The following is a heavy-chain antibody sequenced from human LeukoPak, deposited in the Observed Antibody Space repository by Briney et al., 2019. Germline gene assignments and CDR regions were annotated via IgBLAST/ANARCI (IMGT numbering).Heavy chain of an antibody. J-gene: IGHJ5*02. CDR2: IYASGST. Sequence: PSETLSLTCTVSGGSITSYYWGWIRQPAGKGPEWIGRIYASGSTNYNPSLKSRVTMSVDTSKNQFSLRLNSVTAADTAVYYCARGDRAVAGAWGWFDPRGQGTLVTVSS. D-gene: IGHD6-19*01. V-gene: IGHV4-4*07. CDR3: ARGDRAVAGAWGWFDP. CDR1: GGSITSYY.